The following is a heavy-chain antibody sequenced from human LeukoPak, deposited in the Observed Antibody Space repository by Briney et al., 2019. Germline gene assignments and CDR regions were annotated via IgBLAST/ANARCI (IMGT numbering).Heavy chain of an antibody. CDR2: ISYIGST. J-gene: IGHJ3*02. V-gene: IGHV4-59*11. Sequence: SETLSLTCAVSADSFSSHYWTWIRQPPGKGLEWIGYISYIGSTNYNPSLKSRVTISIDTSKNQFSLKLSSVTAADTAVYYCARDLVTVTKGFDIWGQETMVSVSS. CDR1: ADSFSSHY. CDR3: ARDLVTVTKGFDI. D-gene: IGHD4-17*01.